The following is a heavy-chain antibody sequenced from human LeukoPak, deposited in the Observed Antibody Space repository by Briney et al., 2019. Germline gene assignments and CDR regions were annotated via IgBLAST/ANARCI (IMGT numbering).Heavy chain of an antibody. CDR1: GYTFTSYH. CDR3: AGGRAAVARPRASANWFDP. J-gene: IGHJ5*02. D-gene: IGHD6-19*01. CDR2: IFPTGGTT. Sequence: GASVKVSCKASGYTFTSYHIHWVRQAPGQGLEYMGLIFPTGGTTSYTQKFQGRLTLTRDTSTNTVYMELGSLTSEDTAVYFCAGGRAAVARPRASANWFDPWGQGTLVTVSA. V-gene: IGHV1-46*01.